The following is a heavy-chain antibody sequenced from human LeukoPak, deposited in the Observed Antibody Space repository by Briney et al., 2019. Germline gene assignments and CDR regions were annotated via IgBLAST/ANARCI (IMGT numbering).Heavy chain of an antibody. CDR2: IFHTGST. CDR3: ARGMWFDTLFSAFDV. V-gene: IGHV4-4*02. CDR1: GESISSRNW. J-gene: IGHJ3*01. Sequence: SETLSLTCSVSGESISSRNWWTWVRQTPEKGLEWIGEIFHTGSTNYNPSVEGRVTISIDKSRNHFSLMLTSVTAADTALYYCARGMWFDTLFSAFDVWGQGTMVSVSS. D-gene: IGHD3-10*01.